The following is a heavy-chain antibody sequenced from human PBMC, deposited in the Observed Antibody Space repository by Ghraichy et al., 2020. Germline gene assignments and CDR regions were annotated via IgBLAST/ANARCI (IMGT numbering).Heavy chain of an antibody. V-gene: IGHV3-33*01. CDR3: ARKLAVAGRRGWNYFDY. CDR2: IWYDGSNK. J-gene: IGHJ4*02. D-gene: IGHD6-19*01. Sequence: GGSLRLSCAASGFTFSSYGMHWVRQAPGKGLEWVAVIWYDGSNKYYADSVKGRFTISRDNSKNTLYLQMNSLRAEDTAVYYCARKLAVAGRRGWNYFDYWGQGTLVTVSS. CDR1: GFTFSSYG.